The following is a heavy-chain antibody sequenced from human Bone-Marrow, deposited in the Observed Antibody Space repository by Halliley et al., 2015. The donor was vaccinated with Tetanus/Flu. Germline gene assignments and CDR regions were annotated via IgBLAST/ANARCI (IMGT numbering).Heavy chain of an antibody. CDR2: ISTSGTYT. J-gene: IGHJ4*02. CDR3: ARGDADHADFDF. Sequence: LEWISYISTSGTYTNYADSAKGRFTISRDNAKKTVFLQINSLRVEDTAVYYCARGDADHADFDFWGQGTLVTVSS. V-gene: IGHV3-11*05.